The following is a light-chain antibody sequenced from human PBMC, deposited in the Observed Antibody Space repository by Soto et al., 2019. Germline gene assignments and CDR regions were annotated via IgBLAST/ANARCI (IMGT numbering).Light chain of an antibody. V-gene: IGLV2-14*03. CDR2: DVS. J-gene: IGLJ1*01. Sequence: QSALTQPASVSGSPGQSITISCTGTSIDVGGYNYVSWYQHHPGKAPKLMIYDVSNRPSGVSNRFSGSKSGHTASLSISGLQAEDEADYYCSSYTSSSTLYVFGTGTKLTVL. CDR3: SSYTSSSTLYV. CDR1: SIDVGGYNY.